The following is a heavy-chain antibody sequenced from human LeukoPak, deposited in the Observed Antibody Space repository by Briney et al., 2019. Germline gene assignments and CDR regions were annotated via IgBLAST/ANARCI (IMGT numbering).Heavy chain of an antibody. CDR2: ISAYNGNT. Sequence: ASVKVSCKASGGTFSSYAISWVRQAPGQGLEWMGWISAYNGNTNYAQKLQGRVTMTTDTSTSTAYMELRSLRSDDTAVYYCARGPRGAAGTYYYYYGMDVWGQGTTVTVSS. CDR1: GGTFSSYA. J-gene: IGHJ6*02. CDR3: ARGPRGAAGTYYYYYGMDV. V-gene: IGHV1-18*01. D-gene: IGHD1/OR15-1a*01.